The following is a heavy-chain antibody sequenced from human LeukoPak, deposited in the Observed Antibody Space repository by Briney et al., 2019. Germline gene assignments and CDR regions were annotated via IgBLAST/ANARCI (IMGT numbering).Heavy chain of an antibody. CDR2: ISGSGGST. V-gene: IGHV3-23*01. CDR3: ASIGYCSGGSCSNHYYYGMDV. Sequence: PGGSLRLSCAASGFTFISYAMSRVRQAPGKGLEGVSAISGSGGSTYYTYSVKGRFTISRDNSQHTLYLQMHSLRAAATAVYYCASIGYCSGGSCSNHYYYGMDVWGQGTTVTVSS. D-gene: IGHD2-15*01. CDR1: GFTFISYA. J-gene: IGHJ6*02.